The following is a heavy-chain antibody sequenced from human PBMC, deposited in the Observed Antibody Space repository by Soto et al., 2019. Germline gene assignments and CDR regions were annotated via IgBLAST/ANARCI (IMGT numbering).Heavy chain of an antibody. CDR3: ARSLAGRPGDY. V-gene: IGHV4-39*07. CDR1: GGSISTSNYY. CDR2: IYYSGTT. Sequence: SETLSLTCTVSGGSISTSNYYWGWVRQPPGKGLDWIGNIYYSGTTYYNPSLKSRVTISVDNSKNTLYLQVNSLRAEDTAVYYCARSLAGRPGDYWGPGTLVTVSS. D-gene: IGHD6-6*01. J-gene: IGHJ4*02.